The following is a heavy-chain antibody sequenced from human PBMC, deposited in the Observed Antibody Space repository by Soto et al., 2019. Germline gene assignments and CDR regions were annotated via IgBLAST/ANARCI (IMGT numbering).Heavy chain of an antibody. CDR1: GDSISSYY. D-gene: IGHD3-22*01. V-gene: IGHV4-4*07. J-gene: IGHJ3*02. Sequence: SETLSLTCTVSGDSISSYYWSWIRQPAGKGLEWIGRIYTSGSTNYNPSLKSRVTMSVDTSKNQFSLKLSSVTAADTAVYYCARESTMIVVVMYAFDIWGQGTMVTVSS. CDR3: ARESTMIVVVMYAFDI. CDR2: IYTSGST.